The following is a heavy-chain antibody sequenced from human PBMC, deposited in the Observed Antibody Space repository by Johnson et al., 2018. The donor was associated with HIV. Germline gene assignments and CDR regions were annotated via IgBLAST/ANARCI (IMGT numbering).Heavy chain of an antibody. J-gene: IGHJ3*02. V-gene: IGHV3-7*05. CDR2: INQDGSEK. D-gene: IGHD3-10*01. CDR3: ARVAWFAFDI. CDR1: GFTFSSYW. Sequence: VQLVESGGGLVQPGGSLRLSCTTSGFTFSSYWMSWVRQAPGKGLEWVANINQDGSEKNYVDSVKGRFTISRDNAKNSLYLQMNSLRVEDTAVYYCARVAWFAFDIWGQGTMVTVSS.